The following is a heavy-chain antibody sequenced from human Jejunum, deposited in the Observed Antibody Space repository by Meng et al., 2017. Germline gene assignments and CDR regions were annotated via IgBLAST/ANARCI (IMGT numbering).Heavy chain of an antibody. V-gene: IGHV4-4*02. J-gene: IGHJ2*01. CDR1: GGSIESNNW. CDR3: ARADYVRYFDL. CDR2: VYHSGST. D-gene: IGHD3-10*02. Sequence: QVQHQGSGPGLVKPSETLSFPCSVSGGSIESNNWWTWIRQPPGQGLEWIGEVYHSGSTHYNPSLQSRVTISIDNSKNRFSLSLNSVTAADTAIYYCARADYVRYFDLWGRGTLVTVSS.